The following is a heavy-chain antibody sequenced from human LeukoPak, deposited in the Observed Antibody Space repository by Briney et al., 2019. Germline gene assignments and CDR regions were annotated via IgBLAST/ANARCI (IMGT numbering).Heavy chain of an antibody. CDR3: ARVADSGYVGYYFDY. CDR1: GYTFTSYA. CDR2: INAGNGNT. V-gene: IGHV1-3*01. J-gene: IGHJ4*02. Sequence: ASVKVSCKASGYTFTSYAMHWVRQAPGQRLEWMGWINAGNGNTKYSQKFQGRVTITRDTSAGTAYMELSSLRSEDTAVYYCARVADSGYVGYYFDYWGQGTLVTVSS. D-gene: IGHD5-12*01.